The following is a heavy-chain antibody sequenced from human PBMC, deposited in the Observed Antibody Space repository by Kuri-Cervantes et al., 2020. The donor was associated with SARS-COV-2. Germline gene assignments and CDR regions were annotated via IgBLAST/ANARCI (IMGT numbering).Heavy chain of an antibody. CDR1: GWSFRGLY. CDR2: INHSGST. J-gene: IGHJ6*03. D-gene: IGHD2-2*01. V-gene: IGHV4-34*01. CDR3: ARGREGVVPATILGLGYFLYFSMDV. Sequence: SETLSLTCAGFGWSFRGLYCSWNRPSPGKGLEWIGKINHSGSTNYNPSLSSRVTISVDMSKNQFSLRLSSVTAADTAMYYCARGREGVVPATILGLGYFLYFSMDVWGKGASVTVSS.